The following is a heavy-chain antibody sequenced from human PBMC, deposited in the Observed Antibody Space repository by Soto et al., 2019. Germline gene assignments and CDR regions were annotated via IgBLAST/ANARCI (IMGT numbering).Heavy chain of an antibody. J-gene: IGHJ4*02. D-gene: IGHD2-21*02. V-gene: IGHV1-69*12. CDR3: ANNLVYCGGDCYLDY. CDR2: IIPIFGTA. CDR1: GGTFSSYA. Sequence: QVQLVQSGAEVKKPGSSVKVSCKASGGTFSSYAISWVRQAPGQGLEWMGGIIPIFGTANYAQKFQGRVTISADESTSTAYMELSSLRSEDTAVYYCANNLVYCGGDCYLDYWGQGTLVTVSS.